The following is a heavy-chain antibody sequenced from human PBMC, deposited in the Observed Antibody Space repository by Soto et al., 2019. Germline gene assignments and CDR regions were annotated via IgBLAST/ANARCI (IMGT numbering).Heavy chain of an antibody. CDR3: ATGMTTVVTPNY. CDR1: GYTLTELS. CDR2: FDPEDGET. Sequence: ASVKVSCKVSGYTLTELSMHWVRQAPGKGLEWMGGFDPEDGETIYAQKFQGRVTMTEDTSTDTAYMELSSLRSEDTAVYYCATGMTTVVTPNYWGQGTLVTAPQ. J-gene: IGHJ4*02. D-gene: IGHD4-17*01. V-gene: IGHV1-24*01.